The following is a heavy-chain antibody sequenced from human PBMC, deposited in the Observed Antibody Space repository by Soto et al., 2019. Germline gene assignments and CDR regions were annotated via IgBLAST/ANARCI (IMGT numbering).Heavy chain of an antibody. D-gene: IGHD2-8*01. Sequence: QVQLQESGPGLVKPSETLSLTCTVSGGSISSYYWNWIRQSPEKGLEWIGYIYSSGSTIYNPSLKSRVTISVDTSKNQFSLKLNSVTAADTAIYYCARGNGHYWRFDFWGQGTLVTVSS. V-gene: IGHV4-59*01. CDR2: IYSSGST. J-gene: IGHJ4*02. CDR3: ARGNGHYWRFDF. CDR1: GGSISSYY.